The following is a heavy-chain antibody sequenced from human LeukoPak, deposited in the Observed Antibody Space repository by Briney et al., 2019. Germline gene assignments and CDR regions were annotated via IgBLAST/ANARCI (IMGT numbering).Heavy chain of an antibody. V-gene: IGHV3-33*01. CDR3: ARASMVRDPGAFDI. Sequence: GRSLRLSCAASGFTFISYGMHWVRQAPGKGLEWVAVIWFDGNNKYYADSVKGRFTISRDNSKNTLYLQMNSLRAEDTAVYYCARASMVRDPGAFDIWGQGTMVTVSS. CDR2: IWFDGNNK. CDR1: GFTFISYG. J-gene: IGHJ3*02. D-gene: IGHD3-10*01.